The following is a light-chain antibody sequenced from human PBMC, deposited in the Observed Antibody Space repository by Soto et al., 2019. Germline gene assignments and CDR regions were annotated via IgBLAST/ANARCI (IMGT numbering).Light chain of an antibody. CDR1: QTISSW. J-gene: IGKJ1*01. V-gene: IGKV1-5*03. CDR2: KAS. Sequence: DIQVTQSPSSVSACVGDRVTITGGASQTISSWLAWYQQKPGKAPKLLIYKASTLKSGVPSRFSGSGSGTEVTLTISRLQPDEGSTDEGQHYNSYSEAFGQVTKVDVK. CDR3: QHYNSYSEA.